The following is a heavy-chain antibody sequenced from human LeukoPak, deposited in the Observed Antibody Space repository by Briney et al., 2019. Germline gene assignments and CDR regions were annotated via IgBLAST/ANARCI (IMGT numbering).Heavy chain of an antibody. CDR2: INPISGGT. V-gene: IGHV1-2*02. D-gene: IGHD1-1*01. Sequence: ASVKVSCKASGYTFTGYYMHWVRQAPGQGLEWIGWINPISGGTKYAQKFQGRVTMTRDSSISTAYMDLSRLTSDDTAMYYCARFPTSTSRDYWGQGTLVTVSS. J-gene: IGHJ4*02. CDR3: ARFPTSTSRDY. CDR1: GYTFTGYY.